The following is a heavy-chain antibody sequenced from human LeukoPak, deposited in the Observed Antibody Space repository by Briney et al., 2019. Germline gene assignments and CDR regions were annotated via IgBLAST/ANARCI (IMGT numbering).Heavy chain of an antibody. D-gene: IGHD6-13*01. CDR2: ISGYNGDT. CDR1: GYTFRNYG. J-gene: IGHJ4*02. V-gene: IGHV1-18*01. CDR3: VRDIALIAAAGYYFDY. Sequence: ASVKVSCKASGYTFRNYGISWVRRAPGQGLEWMGWISGYNGDTNSPPKSQDRIIMTTDTSTNTAFLELRHLTSDDTAVYYCVRDIALIAAAGYYFDYWGQGTLVTVSS.